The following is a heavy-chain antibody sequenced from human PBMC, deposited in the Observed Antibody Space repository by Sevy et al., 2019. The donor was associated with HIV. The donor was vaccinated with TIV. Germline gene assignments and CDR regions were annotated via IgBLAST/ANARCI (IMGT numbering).Heavy chain of an antibody. J-gene: IGHJ4*02. CDR2: TYYNGHI. CDR1: GGSITSLY. Sequence: SEALSLTCTVSGGSITSLYWNWIRPPPGKGLEWIANTYYNGHINYNPSLKSRVTLSLDTSKNQFSLRLSSVTAADTAMYYCAGEKACGRGYYWGQGTLVTVSS. CDR3: AGEKACGRGYY. D-gene: IGHD6-25*01. V-gene: IGHV4-59*08.